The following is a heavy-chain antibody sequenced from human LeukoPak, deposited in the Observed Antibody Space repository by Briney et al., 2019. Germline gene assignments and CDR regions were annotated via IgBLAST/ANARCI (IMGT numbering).Heavy chain of an antibody. D-gene: IGHD3-22*01. Sequence: PSETLSLTCTVSGDSIRDYYWGWIRQPPGKGLDWIGSIYYSGSTYYNPSLKSRVTISVDTSKNQFSLKLSSVTAADTAVYYCARVYDSSLVDYWGQGTLVTVSS. CDR3: ARVYDSSLVDY. CDR2: IYYSGST. CDR1: GDSIRDYY. V-gene: IGHV4-39*07. J-gene: IGHJ4*02.